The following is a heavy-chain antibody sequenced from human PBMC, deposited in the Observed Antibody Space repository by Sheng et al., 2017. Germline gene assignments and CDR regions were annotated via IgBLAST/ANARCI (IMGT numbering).Heavy chain of an antibody. CDR1: GFTFSSYE. CDR3: ASGGWFGIYGMDV. V-gene: IGHV3-48*03. CDR2: ISSSGSTI. J-gene: IGHJ6*02. D-gene: IGHD3-10*01. Sequence: EVQLVESGGGLVQPGGSLRLSCAASGFTFSSYEMNWVRQAPGKGLEWVSYISSSGSTIYYADSVKGRFTISRDNAKNSLYLQMNSLRAEDTAVYYCASGGWFGIYGMDVWGQGTTVTVSS.